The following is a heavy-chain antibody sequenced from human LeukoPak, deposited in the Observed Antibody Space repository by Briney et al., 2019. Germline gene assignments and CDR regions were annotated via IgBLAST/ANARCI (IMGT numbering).Heavy chain of an antibody. V-gene: IGHV3-33*01. CDR2: IWPDGSNK. CDR3: ARISCTGNSCRPYSYYDMDV. J-gene: IGHJ6*02. Sequence: GASLRLSCAASGFTFNTFGMNWVRQAPGKGLEWVAVIWPDGSNKYYADSVKGRFTISRDNSKSTLYLQVNSLRVEDTAVYYCARISCTGNSCRPYSYYDMDVWGQGTTVTVSS. CDR1: GFTFNTFG. D-gene: IGHD2-15*01.